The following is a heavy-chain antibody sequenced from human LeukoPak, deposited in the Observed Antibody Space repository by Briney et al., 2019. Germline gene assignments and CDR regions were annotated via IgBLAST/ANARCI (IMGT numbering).Heavy chain of an antibody. D-gene: IGHD3-10*01. Sequence: SETLSLTCAVSGGSLRSDYWSWIRQPPGKGLEWIGYIYYSGSTNYNPSLKSRVTIAVDSSKKHFSLKLSSVTAADTAVYYCARLTVNTYPDYNYCMDVWGKGTSVTVSS. J-gene: IGHJ6*03. CDR3: ARLTVNTYPDYNYCMDV. CDR1: GGSLRSDY. V-gene: IGHV4-59*08. CDR2: IYYSGST.